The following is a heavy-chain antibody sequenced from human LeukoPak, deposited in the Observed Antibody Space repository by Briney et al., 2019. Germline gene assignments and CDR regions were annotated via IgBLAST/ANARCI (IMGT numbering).Heavy chain of an antibody. Sequence: SVKVSCKASGGTFSSYAISWVRQAPGQGLEWMGGINPIFGTANYAQKFQGRVTITTDDSTSTAYMELSSLRSEDTAVYYCARAKSLYYDSSGYYLDYWGQGTLVTVSS. CDR3: ARAKSLYYDSSGYYLDY. J-gene: IGHJ4*02. CDR1: GGTFSSYA. V-gene: IGHV1-69*05. CDR2: INPIFGTA. D-gene: IGHD3-22*01.